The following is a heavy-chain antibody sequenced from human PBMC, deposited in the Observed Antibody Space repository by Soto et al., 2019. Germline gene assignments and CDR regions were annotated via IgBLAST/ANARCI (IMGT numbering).Heavy chain of an antibody. J-gene: IGHJ6*02. CDR3: ARGGVRYHYALDV. Sequence: QVELQQRGAGQVKASGTLSLTCVVNGGSFSNYYWTWVRRAPGKGLEWIGEINQSGSTSYTASLKSRVTMTLDTSNNHFSLNLTSVTAADTGIYYCARGGVRYHYALDVWGQGTTVTVSS. CDR1: GGSFSNYY. V-gene: IGHV4-34*01. D-gene: IGHD3-9*01. CDR2: INQSGST.